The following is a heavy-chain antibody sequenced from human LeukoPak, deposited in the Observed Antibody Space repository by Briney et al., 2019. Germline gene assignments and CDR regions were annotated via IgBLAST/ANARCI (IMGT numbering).Heavy chain of an antibody. V-gene: IGHV3-7*01. CDR3: ARSLRSFDY. J-gene: IGHJ4*02. D-gene: IGHD2/OR15-2a*01. Sequence: GGSLRLSCAASGFTFSTYYMSWVRQAPGTGLEWVANIKQDGSEKYYVDSVKGRFTISRDNAKNSLYLQMNSLRAEDTAVYYCARSLRSFDYWGQGTLVTVSS. CDR2: IKQDGSEK. CDR1: GFTFSTYY.